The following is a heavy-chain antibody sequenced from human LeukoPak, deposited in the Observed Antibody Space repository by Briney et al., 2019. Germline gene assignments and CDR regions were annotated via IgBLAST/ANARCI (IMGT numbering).Heavy chain of an antibody. D-gene: IGHD5-12*01. J-gene: IGHJ4*02. V-gene: IGHV3-43D*03. CDR1: GFTFDDYA. Sequence: GGSLRLSCAASGFTFDDYAMHWVRQAPGKGLEWVSLISWDGGSTYYADSVKGRFTISRDNSKNSLYLQMNSLRAEDTALYYCDIISGYDQRAPTFDYWGQGTLVTVSS. CDR3: DIISGYDQRAPTFDY. CDR2: ISWDGGST.